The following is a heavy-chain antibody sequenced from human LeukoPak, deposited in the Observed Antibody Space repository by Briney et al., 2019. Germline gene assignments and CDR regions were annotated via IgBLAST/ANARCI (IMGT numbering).Heavy chain of an antibody. D-gene: IGHD3-10*01. J-gene: IGHJ5*02. Sequence: WGSLRLSCAASGFTFSDYYMTWIRQTPGKGLEWVSYISSSSSYTEYADSVKGRFTISRDNAKNSVYLQMNSLRDDDTAVYYCAREGGYGSGRGWFDPWGQGTLVTVSS. CDR2: ISSSSSYT. CDR1: GFTFSDYY. V-gene: IGHV3-11*05. CDR3: AREGGYGSGRGWFDP.